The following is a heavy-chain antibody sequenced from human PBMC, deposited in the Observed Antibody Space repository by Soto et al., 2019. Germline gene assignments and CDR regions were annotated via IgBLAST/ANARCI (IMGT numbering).Heavy chain of an antibody. J-gene: IGHJ4*02. V-gene: IGHV3-23*01. Sequence: EVQLLESGGGLVQPGGSLRLSCAASGFTFSSYAMSWVRQAPGKGLEWVSAISGSGGSTYYADSVKGPFTISRDNSKNTLYLQMTRLRAEDTAVYYCAKDYDFWSGPSDYWGQGTLVTVSS. CDR3: AKDYDFWSGPSDY. CDR1: GFTFSSYA. D-gene: IGHD3-3*01. CDR2: ISGSGGST.